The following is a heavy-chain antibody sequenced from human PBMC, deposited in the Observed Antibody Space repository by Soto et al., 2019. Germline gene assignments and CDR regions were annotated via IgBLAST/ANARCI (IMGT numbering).Heavy chain of an antibody. V-gene: IGHV1-18*04. D-gene: IGHD3-22*01. J-gene: IGHJ4*02. CDR3: ARDGGKYDYDRSGFPY. CDR1: GYTFTSYG. CDR2: IDPLSGDT. Sequence: QVQLVQSGPEVKKPGASVKVSCQTSGYTFTSYGINWVRQAPGQGPEWMGCIDPLSGDTKYARSVQGRVTLTTATYTGTAYMELRSLRSDDTAIYFFARDGGKYDYDRSGFPYWGQGTLVTVSP.